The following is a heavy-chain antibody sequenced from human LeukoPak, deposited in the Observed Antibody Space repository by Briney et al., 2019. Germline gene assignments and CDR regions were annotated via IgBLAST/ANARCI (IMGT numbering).Heavy chain of an antibody. D-gene: IGHD3-22*01. V-gene: IGHV4-59*01. CDR3: ARDGVGYYDSSGYYYFQH. CDR1: GGSISSYY. Sequence: SETLSLTCTVSGGSISSYYWSWIRQPPGKGLEWIGYIYYSGSTYYNPSLKSRVTISVDTSKNLFSLKLSSVTAADTAVYYCARDGVGYYDSSGYYYFQHWGQGTLVTVSS. J-gene: IGHJ1*01. CDR2: IYYSGST.